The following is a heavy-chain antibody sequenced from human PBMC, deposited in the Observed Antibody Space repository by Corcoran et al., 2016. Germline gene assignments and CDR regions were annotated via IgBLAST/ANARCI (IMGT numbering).Heavy chain of an antibody. CDR1: GGSISSSSYY. J-gene: IGHJ5*02. Sequence: QLQLQESGPGLVKPSETLSLTCTVSGGSISSSSYYWGWIRQPPGKGLEWIGSIYYSGSTYYNPSLKSRVTISVDTSKNQFSLKLSSVTAADTAVYYCARQAVVVPAANRGWFDPWGQGTLVTVSS. V-gene: IGHV4-39*01. CDR3: ARQAVVVPAANRGWFDP. CDR2: IYYSGST. D-gene: IGHD2-2*01.